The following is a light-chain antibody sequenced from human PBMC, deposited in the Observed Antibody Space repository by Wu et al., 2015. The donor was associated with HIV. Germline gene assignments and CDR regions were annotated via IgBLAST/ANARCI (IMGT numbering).Light chain of an antibody. Sequence: SRVTGVPVRFSGGGSGTEFTLTISRLEPEDFAVYFCQQYGTSPSFGGGTKVEIK. CDR3: QQYGTSPS. J-gene: IGKJ4*01. V-gene: IGKV3-20*01.